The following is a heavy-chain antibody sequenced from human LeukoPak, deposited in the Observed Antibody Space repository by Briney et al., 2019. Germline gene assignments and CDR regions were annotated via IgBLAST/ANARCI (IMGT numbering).Heavy chain of an antibody. D-gene: IGHD2-21*02. V-gene: IGHV1-46*01. J-gene: IGHJ4*02. Sequence: GASVKVSCKASGGTFSSYAISWVRQAPGQGLEWMGIINPSGGSTSYAQKFQGRVTMTRDTSTSTVYMELSSLRSEDTAVYYCARAETKRTLFLVVVTHPLGYWGQGTLVTVSS. CDR3: ARAETKRTLFLVVVTHPLGY. CDR2: INPSGGST. CDR1: GGTFSSYA.